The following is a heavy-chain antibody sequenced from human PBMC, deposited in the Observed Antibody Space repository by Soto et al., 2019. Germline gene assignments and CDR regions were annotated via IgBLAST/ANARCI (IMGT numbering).Heavy chain of an antibody. CDR3: AREENCSDGICYSEYFQR. CDR2: VNPSGGST. Sequence: ASVKVSCKASGYIFTAYSMHWVRRAPGQGLEWMGVVNPSGGSTNYAQKFQGRITMTRDTSTSTVYMDLSSLTSEDTAVYYCAREENCSDGICYSEYFQRWGQGTLVTVSS. D-gene: IGHD2-15*01. V-gene: IGHV1-46*01. J-gene: IGHJ1*01. CDR1: GYIFTAYS.